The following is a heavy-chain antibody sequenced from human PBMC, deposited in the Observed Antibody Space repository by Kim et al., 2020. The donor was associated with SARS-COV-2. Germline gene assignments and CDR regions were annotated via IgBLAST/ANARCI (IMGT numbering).Heavy chain of an antibody. CDR2: VNHSGTT. CDR1: VDSFSGYY. D-gene: IGHD6-6*01. Sequence: SETLSLTCAVYVDSFSGYYWTWIRQSPGKGLEWIGEVNHSGTTNYNPSLKSRVTISVEPSKNQFSLRLTSLTAADMAIYYCARVGRSSAHFDFWGQGTLVIVS. J-gene: IGHJ4*02. CDR3: ARVGRSSAHFDF. V-gene: IGHV4-34*01.